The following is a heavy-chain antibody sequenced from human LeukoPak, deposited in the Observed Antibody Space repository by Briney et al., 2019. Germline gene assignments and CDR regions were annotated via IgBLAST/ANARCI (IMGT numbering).Heavy chain of an antibody. V-gene: IGHV4-59*01. CDR2: IYHSGST. Sequence: SETLSLSCTVSGGSISTYYWNWIRQPPGKGLEWIGYIYHSGSTNYNPSLQSRVTISVDTSKNQFSLNLNSVTAADTAVYYCARGGAARLHFQNWGQGTLVTVSS. CDR1: GGSISTYY. J-gene: IGHJ1*01. CDR3: ARGGAARLHFQN. D-gene: IGHD6-6*01.